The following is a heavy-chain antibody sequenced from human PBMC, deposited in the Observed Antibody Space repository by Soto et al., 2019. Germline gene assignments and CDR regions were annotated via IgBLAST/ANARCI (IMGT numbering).Heavy chain of an antibody. J-gene: IGHJ5*02. CDR2: MYYTGNK. CDR1: GASISSSTYY. Sequence: ETLSPTCPVSGASISSSTYYWDWIREPPGKGLEWIGAMYYTGNKNYNPSLESRVTMSVDTSKNQFSLKLSSVTPTDTAVYYCARRSSSSLGSLFDPWGRGIPVTVYS. CDR3: ARRSSSSLGSLFDP. D-gene: IGHD6-6*01. V-gene: IGHV4-39*01.